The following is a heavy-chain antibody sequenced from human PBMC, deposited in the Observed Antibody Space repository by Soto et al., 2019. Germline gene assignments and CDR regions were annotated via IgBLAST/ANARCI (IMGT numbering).Heavy chain of an antibody. CDR1: GFTFSSYA. V-gene: IGHV3-23*01. CDR3: ATGHYDYIWGSYRPVSFDY. J-gene: IGHJ4*02. Sequence: EVRLLESGGGLVQPGGSLRLSCAASGFTFSSYAMSWVRQAPGKGLEWVSAISGSGGSTYYADSVKGRFTISRDNSKNTLYLQMNSLRAEDTAVYYCATGHYDYIWGSYRPVSFDYWGQGTLVTVSS. D-gene: IGHD3-16*02. CDR2: ISGSGGST.